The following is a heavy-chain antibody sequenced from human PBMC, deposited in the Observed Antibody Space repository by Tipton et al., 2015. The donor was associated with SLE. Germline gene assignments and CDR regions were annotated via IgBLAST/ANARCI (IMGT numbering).Heavy chain of an antibody. Sequence: TLSLTCTVSGDSINSGSYYWSWIRQAAGKGLEWIGRIYASGSTSSIPSLKSRVTISVDTSRNQFSLKLSSLSAADTAVYYCARHYGLMSTPLYYFDYWGQGTLVTVSS. D-gene: IGHD3-3*01. V-gene: IGHV4-61*02. CDR3: ARHYGLMSTPLYYFDY. CDR2: IYASGST. CDR1: GDSINSGSYY. J-gene: IGHJ4*02.